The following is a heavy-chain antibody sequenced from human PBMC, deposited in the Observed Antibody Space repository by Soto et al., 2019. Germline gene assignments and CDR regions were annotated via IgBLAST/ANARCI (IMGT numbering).Heavy chain of an antibody. CDR1: GFTFSSYG. J-gene: IGHJ6*03. V-gene: IGHV3-30*18. Sequence: QVQLVESGGGVVQPGRSLRLSCAASGFTFSSYGMHWVRQAPGKGLEWVAVISYDGSNKYYADSVKGRFTISRDNSKNTLYLQMNSLRAEDTAVYYCAQPPTDYYYYYYMDVWGKGTTVTVSS. CDR2: ISYDGSNK. CDR3: AQPPTDYYYYYYMDV.